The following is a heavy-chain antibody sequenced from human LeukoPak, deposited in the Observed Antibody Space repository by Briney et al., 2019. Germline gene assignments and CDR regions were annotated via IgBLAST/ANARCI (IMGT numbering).Heavy chain of an antibody. CDR1: ALTFSSYS. CDR3: ARVGPWVNPDYYYYMDV. V-gene: IGHV3-21*01. J-gene: IGHJ6*03. CDR2: ISSSGSYI. Sequence: KASGYLRFSCAASALTFSSYSMNWVRQAPRKKLEWVSSISSSGSYIYYADSVKGRFTISRDNAKNSLYLQMNSLRAEDSAVYYCARVGPWVNPDYYYYMDVWGKGTTVTVSS. D-gene: IGHD1-14*01.